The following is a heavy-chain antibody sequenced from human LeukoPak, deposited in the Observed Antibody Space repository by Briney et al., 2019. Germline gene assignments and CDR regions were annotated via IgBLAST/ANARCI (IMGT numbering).Heavy chain of an antibody. CDR1: GVTFSNYY. D-gene: IGHD3-10*02. V-gene: IGHV3-48*03. J-gene: IGHJ6*04. CDR2: ISSSGSTI. CDR3: AELGITMIGGV. Sequence: PGGSLRLSCAASGVTFSNYYMTWVRQAPGKGLEWVSYISSSGSTIYYADSVKGRFTISRDNAKNSLYLQMNSLRAEDTAVYYCAELGITMIGGVWGKGTTVTISS.